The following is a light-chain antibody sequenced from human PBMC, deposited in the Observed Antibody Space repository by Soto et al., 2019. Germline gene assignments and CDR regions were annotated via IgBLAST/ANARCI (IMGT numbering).Light chain of an antibody. Sequence: EIVLTQSPGTLSLSLGERATLSCRASQSVSGTYSAWYQQKPGQAPRLLIYGTSNRAAGIPDRFSGSGSGTDFSLTISRLEPGDFAVYYCQHYGSSPPDTFGQGTKLEIK. CDR1: QSVSGTY. CDR3: QHYGSSPPDT. J-gene: IGKJ2*01. CDR2: GTS. V-gene: IGKV3-20*01.